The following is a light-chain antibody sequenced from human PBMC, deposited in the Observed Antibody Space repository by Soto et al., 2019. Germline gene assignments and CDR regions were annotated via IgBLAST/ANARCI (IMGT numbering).Light chain of an antibody. V-gene: IGKV3-15*01. CDR2: HAS. CDR3: QQNNNWPYT. J-gene: IGKJ2*01. CDR1: HSVSGG. Sequence: EIVMTQSPATLSVSPGERATLSCRASHSVSGGLAWYQQKPGQAPRLLIYHASIRVTGIPARFSGSGSGTEFTLTISSLQSEDFAVYYCQQNNNWPYTFGQGTKLEIK.